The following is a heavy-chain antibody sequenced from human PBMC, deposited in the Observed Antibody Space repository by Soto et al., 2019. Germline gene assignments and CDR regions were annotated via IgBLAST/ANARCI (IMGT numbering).Heavy chain of an antibody. D-gene: IGHD5-12*01. CDR2: ISGGSDRT. V-gene: IGHV3-23*04. CDR3: EGSWT. Sequence: EVQVVESGGDLVQPGGSLRLSCAASGFTIRNYAMSWVRQAPGKALEWVPGISGGSDRTYYADSVKGRFTIFKDNSKNTLYLQMSSLRVEDTAVYHCEGSWTWGQGTMVTVSS. J-gene: IGHJ3*01. CDR1: GFTIRNYA.